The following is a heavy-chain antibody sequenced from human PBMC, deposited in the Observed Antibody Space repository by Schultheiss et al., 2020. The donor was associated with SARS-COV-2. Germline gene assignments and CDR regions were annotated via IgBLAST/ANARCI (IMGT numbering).Heavy chain of an antibody. J-gene: IGHJ6*02. V-gene: IGHV4-59*08. D-gene: IGHD6-13*01. CDR2: IYYSGST. CDR1: GGSISSYY. Sequence: SETLSLTCTVSGGSISSYYWSWIRQPPGKGLEWIGYIYYSGSTNYNPSLKSRVTISVDTSKNQFSLKLSSVTAADTAVYYCARPEFGSAAGDYGMDVWGQGTTVTVSS. CDR3: ARPEFGSAAGDYGMDV.